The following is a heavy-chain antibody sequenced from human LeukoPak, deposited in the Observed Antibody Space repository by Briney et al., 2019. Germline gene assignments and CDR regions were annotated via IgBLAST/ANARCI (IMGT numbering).Heavy chain of an antibody. J-gene: IGHJ5*02. CDR3: ARERASFWSGYVNWFDP. V-gene: IGHV4-30-4*08. CDR1: GASIDSGDYY. Sequence: SETLSLTCTVSGASIDSGDYYWSWIRQPPGKGLEWIGYIFYGGTTYYNPSLNSRVSISVDTSKNQFSLKLSSVTAADTAVYYCARERASFWSGYVNWFDPWGQGTLVTVS. D-gene: IGHD3-3*01. CDR2: IFYGGTT.